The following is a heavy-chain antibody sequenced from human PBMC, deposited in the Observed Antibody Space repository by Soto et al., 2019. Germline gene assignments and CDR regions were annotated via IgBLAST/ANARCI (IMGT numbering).Heavy chain of an antibody. J-gene: IGHJ4*02. D-gene: IGHD3-22*01. CDR1: GFTFTSSA. CDR3: AAVDRDSSGGRL. Sequence: QMQLVQSGPEVKKPGTSVKVSCKASGFTFTSSAVQWVRQARGQRLEWIGWIVVGSGNTNYAQKFQERVTITRDMSTSTAYMELSSLRSEDTAVYYCAAVDRDSSGGRLWGQGPLVTVSS. CDR2: IVVGSGNT. V-gene: IGHV1-58*01.